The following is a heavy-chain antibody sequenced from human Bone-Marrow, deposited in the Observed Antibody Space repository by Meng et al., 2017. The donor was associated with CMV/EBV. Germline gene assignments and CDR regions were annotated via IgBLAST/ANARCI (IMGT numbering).Heavy chain of an antibody. J-gene: IGHJ4*01. CDR3: AKAVLATCSGVFCYHFDY. D-gene: IGHD2-15*01. CDR1: GFTFSSYA. CDR2: ISGSGGST. Sequence: GESLKISCAASGFTFSSYAMSWVRQAPGKGLEWVSAISGSGGSTYYADSVRGRFTISRDNSKNTLSLQMNSLRAEDTAIYYCAKAVLATCSGVFCYHFDYWGHGTLVTVSS. V-gene: IGHV3-23*01.